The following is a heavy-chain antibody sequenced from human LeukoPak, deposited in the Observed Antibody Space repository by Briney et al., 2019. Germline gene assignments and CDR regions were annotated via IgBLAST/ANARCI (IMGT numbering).Heavy chain of an antibody. Sequence: PGGSLRLACAASGFTFSNYGLHWVRQAPRKGLEWVTVISYDGSNKYYADSVKGRFTISRDNSKNTLYLQMNSLRAEDTAVYYCAVCHWHSSGCRNDYWGQGTLVTVSS. D-gene: IGHD6-19*01. CDR2: ISYDGSNK. CDR3: AVCHWHSSGCRNDY. V-gene: IGHV3-30*03. J-gene: IGHJ4*02. CDR1: GFTFSNYG.